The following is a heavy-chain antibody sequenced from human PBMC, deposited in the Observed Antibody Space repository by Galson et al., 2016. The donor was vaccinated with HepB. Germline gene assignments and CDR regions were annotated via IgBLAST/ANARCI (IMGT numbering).Heavy chain of an antibody. J-gene: IGHJ4*02. Sequence: SLRLSCAASGFGFSTYDMDWVRQAPGKGLEWVAVIWYDGNKKYYADSVKGRFIVSRDNSKNTLYLQMNSLRAEDTAVYYCARNRFSGYYYFDYWGQGTLVTVSS. CDR3: ARNRFSGYYYFDY. CDR2: IWYDGNKK. V-gene: IGHV3-33*03. CDR1: GFGFSTYD. D-gene: IGHD3-22*01.